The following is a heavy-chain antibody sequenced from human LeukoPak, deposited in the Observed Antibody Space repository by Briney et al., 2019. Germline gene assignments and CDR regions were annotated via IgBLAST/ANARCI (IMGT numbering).Heavy chain of an antibody. CDR2: IWYDGSNK. J-gene: IGHJ4*02. Sequence: QPGRSLRLSCAASGFTFSSYGMHWVRQAPGKGLEWVAVIWYDGSNKYYADSVKGRFTISRDNSKNTLYLQMNSLRAEDTAVYYCANGSVSYYFDYWGQGTLVTVSS. CDR3: ANGSVSYYFDY. CDR1: GFTFSSYG. V-gene: IGHV3-33*06. D-gene: IGHD5/OR15-5a*01.